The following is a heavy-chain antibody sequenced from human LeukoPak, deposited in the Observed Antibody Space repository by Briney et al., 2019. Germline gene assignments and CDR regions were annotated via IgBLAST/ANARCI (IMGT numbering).Heavy chain of an antibody. CDR1: GGSFSSYY. CDR3: ATYDSSGYYLLTN. CDR2: IYYSGST. D-gene: IGHD3-22*01. Sequence: PSETLSLTCAVYGGSFSSYYWGWIRQPPGKGLEWIGSIYYSGSTYYNPSLKSRVTISVDTSKNQFSLKLNSVTAADTAVYYCATYDSSGYYLLTNWGQGTLVTVSS. J-gene: IGHJ4*02. V-gene: IGHV4-39*01.